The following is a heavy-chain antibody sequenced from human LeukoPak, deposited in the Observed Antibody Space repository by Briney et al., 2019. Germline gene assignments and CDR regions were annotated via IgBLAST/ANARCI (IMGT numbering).Heavy chain of an antibody. CDR2: MNPNSGNT. D-gene: IGHD2-15*01. CDR1: GYTFTSYD. CDR3: ARGPYCSGGSCYSSGFDY. V-gene: IGHV1-8*01. Sequence: ASVKVSCKASGYTFTSYDINWVRQATGQGLEWMGWMNPNSGNTGYAQKFQGRVTMTRNTSISTAYMELSSLRSEDTAVYYCARGPYCSGGSCYSSGFDYWGQGTLVTVSS. J-gene: IGHJ4*02.